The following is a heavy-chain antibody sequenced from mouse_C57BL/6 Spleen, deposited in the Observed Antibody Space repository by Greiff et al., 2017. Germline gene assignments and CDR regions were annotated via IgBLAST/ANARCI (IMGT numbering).Heavy chain of an antibody. D-gene: IGHD1-1*01. Sequence: EVMLVESGGGLVKPGGSLKLSCAASGFTFSDYGMHWVRQAPEKGLEWVAYISSGSSTIYYADTVKGRFTISRDNAKNTLFLQMTSLRSEDTAMYYCARSYSYGSSTWFAYWGQGTLVTVSA. CDR1: GFTFSDYG. CDR2: ISSGSSTI. V-gene: IGHV5-17*01. CDR3: ARSYSYGSSTWFAY. J-gene: IGHJ3*01.